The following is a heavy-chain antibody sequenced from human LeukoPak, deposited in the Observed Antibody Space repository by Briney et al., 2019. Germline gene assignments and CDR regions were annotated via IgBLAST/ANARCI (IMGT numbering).Heavy chain of an antibody. CDR1: GGSISSANYY. CDR2: FYYSGKT. J-gene: IGHJ3*02. D-gene: IGHD3-22*01. Sequence: SETLSLTCSVSGGSISSANYYWGWIRQPPGKGLDWIGSFYYSGKTYYNPSLKSRVTISVDTSKNQFSLKLSSVTAADTAVYYCARESSGYQDAFDIWGQGTMVTVSS. CDR3: ARESSGYQDAFDI. V-gene: IGHV4-39*07.